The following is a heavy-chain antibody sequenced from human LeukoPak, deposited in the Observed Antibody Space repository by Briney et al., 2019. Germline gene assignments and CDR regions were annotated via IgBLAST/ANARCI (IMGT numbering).Heavy chain of an antibody. D-gene: IGHD3-22*01. CDR2: ISGSGGST. V-gene: IGHV3-23*01. Sequence: GGSLRLSCAASGFTFSSYAMSWVRQAPGKGLEWVSAISGSGGSTYYADSVKGRFTISRDNAKNSLYLQMNSLRAEDTAVYYCARGRDSSGYYSDYYYYMDVWGKGTTVTVSS. CDR1: GFTFSSYA. CDR3: ARGRDSSGYYSDYYYYMDV. J-gene: IGHJ6*03.